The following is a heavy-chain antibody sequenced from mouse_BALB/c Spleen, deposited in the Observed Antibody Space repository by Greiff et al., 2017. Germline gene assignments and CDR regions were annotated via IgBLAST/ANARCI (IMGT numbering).Heavy chain of an antibody. CDR2: ISSGGST. V-gene: IGHV5-6-5*01. D-gene: IGHD3-3*01. CDR3: ARALGQGYAMDY. CDR1: GFTFSSYA. Sequence: EVMLVESGGGLVKPGGSLKLSCAASGFTFSSYAMSWVRQTPEKRLEWVASISSGGSTYYPDSVKGRFTISRDNAKNNLYLQMSSLKSEDTAMYYCARALGQGYAMDYWGQGTSVTVSS. J-gene: IGHJ4*01.